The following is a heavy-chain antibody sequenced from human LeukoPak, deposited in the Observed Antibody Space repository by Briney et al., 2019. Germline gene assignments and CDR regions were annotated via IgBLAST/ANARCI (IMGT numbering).Heavy chain of an antibody. CDR2: IWYDGSNK. CDR3: AKDRVLGVVIAYYYYGMDV. Sequence: GRSLRLSCAASGFTFSSYGMHWVRQAPGKGLEWVAVIWYDGSNKYYADSVKGRFTISRDNSKNTLYLQMNSLRAEDTAVYYCAKDRVLGVVIAYYYYGMDVWGQGTTVTVSS. D-gene: IGHD2-21*01. J-gene: IGHJ6*02. CDR1: GFTFSSYG. V-gene: IGHV3-33*06.